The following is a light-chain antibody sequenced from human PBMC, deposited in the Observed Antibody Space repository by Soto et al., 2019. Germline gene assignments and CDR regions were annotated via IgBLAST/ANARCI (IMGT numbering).Light chain of an antibody. CDR1: QSVSSY. Sequence: EIALTQSPATLSLSPGERATLSCRASQSVSSYLAWYQQKPGQAPRLLIYDASNRATGIQARFSGSGSGTDFTLTIRSLEPEDFAVYYCKQRSNWPITFGQGTRLEIK. CDR3: KQRSNWPIT. CDR2: DAS. J-gene: IGKJ5*01. V-gene: IGKV3-11*01.